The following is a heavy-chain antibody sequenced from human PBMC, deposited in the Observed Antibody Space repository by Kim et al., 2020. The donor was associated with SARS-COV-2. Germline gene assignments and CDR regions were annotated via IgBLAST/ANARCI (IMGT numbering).Heavy chain of an antibody. Sequence: ASVKVSCKASGYTFTSYGISWVRQAPGQGLEWMGWISAYNGNTNYAQKLQGRVTMTTDTSTSTAYMELRSLRSDDTAVYYCARVDRGGYCSSTSCWGPFDYWGQGTLVTVSS. D-gene: IGHD2-2*01. CDR2: ISAYNGNT. J-gene: IGHJ4*02. CDR1: GYTFTSYG. V-gene: IGHV1-18*04. CDR3: ARVDRGGYCSSTSCWGPFDY.